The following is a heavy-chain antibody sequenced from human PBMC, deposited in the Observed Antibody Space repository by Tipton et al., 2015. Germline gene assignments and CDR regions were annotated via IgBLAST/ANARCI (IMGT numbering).Heavy chain of an antibody. V-gene: IGHV5-51*01. Sequence: QLVQSGAEVKKPGESLKISCKGSGYSFSNYWIGWVRQMPGKGLEWMGIIYPGDSDTRYSPSFQGQVTISADKSINTAYLQWTSLKASDTAMYYCARSVSPAVITFDYWGRGTLVTVSS. J-gene: IGHJ4*02. CDR1: GYSFSNYW. CDR2: IYPGDSDT. D-gene: IGHD2-2*01. CDR3: ARSVSPAVITFDY.